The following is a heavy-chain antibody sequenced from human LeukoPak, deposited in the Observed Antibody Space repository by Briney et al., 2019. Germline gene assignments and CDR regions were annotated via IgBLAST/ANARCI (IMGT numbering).Heavy chain of an antibody. J-gene: IGHJ4*02. V-gene: IGHV3-30*02. CDR1: GFIFSTYG. CDR3: AKGDTSTWYNVDY. CDR2: IRYDGPNG. D-gene: IGHD6-13*01. Sequence: PGGSLRLSCAASGFIFSTYGMHWVRQAPGKGLEWVAFIRYDGPNGYYKDSVKGRFTISRDNSNNILYLQMSSLRVEDTAVYYCAKGDTSTWYNVDYWGQGILVTVSS.